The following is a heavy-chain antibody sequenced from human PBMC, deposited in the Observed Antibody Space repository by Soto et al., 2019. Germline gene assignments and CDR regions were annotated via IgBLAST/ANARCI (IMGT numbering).Heavy chain of an antibody. V-gene: IGHV4-39*01. CDR2: IYYSGST. CDR1: GGSISSSSYY. J-gene: IGHJ4*02. CDR3: ARRFYGGYFDY. Sequence: PSETLSLTCTVSGGSISSSSYYWGWIRQPPGKGLEWIGSIYYSGSTYYNPSLKSRVTISVDTSKNQFSLKLSSVTAADTAVYYCARRFYGGYFDYWGQGTLVTVSS. D-gene: IGHD3-22*01.